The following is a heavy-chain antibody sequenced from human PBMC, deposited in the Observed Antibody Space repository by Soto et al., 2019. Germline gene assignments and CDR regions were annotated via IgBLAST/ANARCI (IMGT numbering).Heavy chain of an antibody. Sequence: GSLRLSCAASGFTFSSYAMSWVRQAPGKGLEWVSAISGSGGSTYYADSVKGRFTISRDNSKNTLYLQMNSLRAEDTAVYYCAKDRFGYGDFSWFAPWGQGTLVTVSS. CDR2: ISGSGGST. V-gene: IGHV3-23*01. CDR3: AKDRFGYGDFSWFAP. D-gene: IGHD4-17*01. J-gene: IGHJ5*02. CDR1: GFTFSSYA.